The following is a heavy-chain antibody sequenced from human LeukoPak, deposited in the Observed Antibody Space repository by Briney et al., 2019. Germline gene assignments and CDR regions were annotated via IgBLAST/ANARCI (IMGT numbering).Heavy chain of an antibody. CDR1: GGSISSSSYY. Sequence: PSETLSLTCTVSGGSISSSSYYWGWIRQPPGKGLEWIGSIYYSGSTYYNPSLKSRVTISVDTSKNQFSLKLSSVTAADTAVYYCARVIAAAAWFDPWGQGTLVTVSS. V-gene: IGHV4-39*07. CDR2: IYYSGST. CDR3: ARVIAAAAWFDP. D-gene: IGHD6-13*01. J-gene: IGHJ5*02.